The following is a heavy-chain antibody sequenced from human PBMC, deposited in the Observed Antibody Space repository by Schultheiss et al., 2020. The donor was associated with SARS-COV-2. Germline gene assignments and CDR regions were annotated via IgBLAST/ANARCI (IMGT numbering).Heavy chain of an antibody. J-gene: IGHJ4*02. CDR1: GGTFSSYA. V-gene: IGHV1-69*13. D-gene: IGHD4-17*01. CDR3: ARGLGATVTTELKFNY. Sequence: SVKVSCKASGGTFSSYAISWVRQAPGQGLEWMGGIIPIFGTANYAQKFQGRVTITADESTSTAYMELSSLRSEDTAVYYCARGLGATVTTELKFNYWGREPWSPSP. CDR2: IIPIFGTA.